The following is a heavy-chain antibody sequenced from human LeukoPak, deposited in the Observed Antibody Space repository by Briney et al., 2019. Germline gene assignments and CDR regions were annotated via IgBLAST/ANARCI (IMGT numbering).Heavy chain of an antibody. CDR1: GYYISNGYY. CDR3: ASPVGATGYNYYYYMGV. V-gene: IGHV4-38-2*02. D-gene: IGHD1-26*01. CDR2: MYHSGDA. J-gene: IGHJ6*03. Sequence: PSETLSLTCSVSGYYISNGYYWGWIRQPPGKGLEWIASMYHSGDAHYNPSLKSRVTMSIDTSKNQFSLRLSSVTASDTAVYYCASPVGATGYNYYYYMGVWGKGTTVTVSS.